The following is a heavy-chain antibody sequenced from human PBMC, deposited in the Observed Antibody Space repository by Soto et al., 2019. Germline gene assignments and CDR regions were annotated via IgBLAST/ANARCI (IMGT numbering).Heavy chain of an antibody. J-gene: IGHJ4*02. CDR1: GFTFTSHS. V-gene: IGHV3-48*02. D-gene: IGHD1-1*01. CDR3: ARDAKGSSGDHFDY. Sequence: EVQLVESGGGLVQPGGSLRLSCAASGFTFTSHSMNWVRQAPGKGLEWVSYISSSSSTIYYANSVKGRFTISRDNAKNSLSLQMNSLRDEDTAVYYCARDAKGSSGDHFDYWGPGTLVTVSS. CDR2: ISSSSSTI.